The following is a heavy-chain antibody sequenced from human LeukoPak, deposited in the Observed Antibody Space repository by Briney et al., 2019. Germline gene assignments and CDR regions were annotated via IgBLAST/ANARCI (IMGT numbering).Heavy chain of an antibody. Sequence: SETLSLTCSVSGDSVSSGSHYWGWIRQPPGKGLEWIGYIYYNGGTEYSPSLRSRVNISLDTSKNQFSLKLSSVTAADTAVYYCAVVGGYFDCWGQGILVAVSS. V-gene: IGHV4-61*01. D-gene: IGHD3-10*01. J-gene: IGHJ4*02. CDR2: IYYNGGT. CDR3: AVVGGYFDC. CDR1: GDSVSSGSHY.